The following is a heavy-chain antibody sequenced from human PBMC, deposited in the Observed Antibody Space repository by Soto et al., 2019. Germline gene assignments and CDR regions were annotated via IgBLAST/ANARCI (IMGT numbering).Heavy chain of an antibody. CDR3: ARGRIGGYWFDP. V-gene: IGHV1-8*01. J-gene: IGHJ5*02. CDR1: GYTFTSYD. CDR2: MNPNSGKT. Sequence: ASVKVSCKASGYTFTSYDINWVRQATGQGLEWMGWMNPNSGKTGYAQKFQGRVTVTRITSISTAYLELSSLRSEDTAVYYCARGRIGGYWFDPWGQGTLVTVSS. D-gene: IGHD3-16*01.